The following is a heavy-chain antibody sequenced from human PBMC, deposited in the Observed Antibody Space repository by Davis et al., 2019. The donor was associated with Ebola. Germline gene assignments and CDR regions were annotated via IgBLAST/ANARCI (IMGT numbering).Heavy chain of an antibody. CDR3: TTDVITGTTAIGRYYYYGMDV. J-gene: IGHJ6*04. CDR1: GFTFSTYS. D-gene: IGHD1-20*01. V-gene: IGHV3-72*01. CDR2: SRNIDSRYST. Sequence: GESLEISCAASGFTFSTYSMSWVRQAPGKGLEWVGLSRNIDSRYSTEYAASVRGRFTISRDDSKNSLYLQMNSLTIENTAVYYCTTDVITGTTAIGRYYYYGMDVWGKGTTVTVSS.